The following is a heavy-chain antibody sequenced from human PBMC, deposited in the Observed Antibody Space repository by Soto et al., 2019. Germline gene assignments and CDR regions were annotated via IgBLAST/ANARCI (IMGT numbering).Heavy chain of an antibody. D-gene: IGHD2-2*01. CDR2: ISTGSSAI. J-gene: IGHJ4*02. CDR1: GFTFSQFP. CDR3: ARDKGSSSWHSFDH. Sequence: EVQLVESGGNLVQPGESLRLSCAASGFTFSQFPMNWVRQAPGKGLEWISYISTGSSAIHYADSVRGRFTIFRDEATNSLYLQMNSLRAEGTAVYYCARDKGSSSWHSFDHWGQGTLVTVSS. V-gene: IGHV3-48*01.